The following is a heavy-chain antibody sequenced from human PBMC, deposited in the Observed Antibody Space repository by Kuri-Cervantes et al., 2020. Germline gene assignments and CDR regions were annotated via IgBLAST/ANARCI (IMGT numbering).Heavy chain of an antibody. Sequence: SETLSLTCTVSGGSVNSGSFCWSWIRQPPRKGLEWVGYVCYTGSTKYIPALNSRVTISLDKSKNQFSLKLSSVTAADTSVYYCARDRSSDWPHDVFDIWGQGTMVTVSS. CDR2: VCYTGST. CDR1: GGSVNSGSFC. CDR3: ARDRSSDWPHDVFDI. D-gene: IGHD6-19*01. V-gene: IGHV4-61*01. J-gene: IGHJ3*02.